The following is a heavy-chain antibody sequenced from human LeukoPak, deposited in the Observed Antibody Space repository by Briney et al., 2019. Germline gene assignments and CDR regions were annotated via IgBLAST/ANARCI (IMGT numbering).Heavy chain of an antibody. CDR1: GFTFSNSW. Sequence: GGSLRLSCAASGFTFSNSWMTWFRQAPGKGLEWVANIKYDGDEKYYVDSVKGRFTISRDNAKNSLYLQMSSLRAEDTAIYYCARGINYYYDYWGQGTLVTVSS. CDR2: IKYDGDEK. V-gene: IGHV3-7*01. J-gene: IGHJ4*02. D-gene: IGHD3-16*01. CDR3: ARGINYYYDY.